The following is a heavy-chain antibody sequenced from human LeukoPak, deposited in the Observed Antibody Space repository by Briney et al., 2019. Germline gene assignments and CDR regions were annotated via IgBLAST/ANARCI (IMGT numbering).Heavy chain of an antibody. CDR1: GFTFDDYA. V-gene: IGHV3-9*03. CDR2: ISWNSGSI. CDR3: ASAIFGVVISQLDY. Sequence: GRSLRLSCAASGFTFDDYAMHWVRQAPGQGLEWVSGISWNSGSIGYADSVKGRFTISRDNAKNSLYLQMNSLRAEDMALYYCASAIFGVVISQLDYWGQGTLVTVSS. J-gene: IGHJ4*02. D-gene: IGHD3-3*01.